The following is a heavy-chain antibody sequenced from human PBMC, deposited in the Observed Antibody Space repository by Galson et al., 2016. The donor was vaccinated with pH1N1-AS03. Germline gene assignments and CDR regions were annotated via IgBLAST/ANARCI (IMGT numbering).Heavy chain of an antibody. J-gene: IGHJ3*01. CDR3: SSWQYCVSTNCPPDAFDL. V-gene: IGHV3-15*01. CDR1: GFTFSNAW. Sequence: SLRLSCAASGFTFSNAWMTWVRQVPGKGLEWVGRIKSTIDGGTTDYAASIKGRFTNSRDDSKNTLYLQMNSLKLEDTAVYYCSSWQYCVSTNCPPDAFDLWGRGTMVTVSS. CDR2: IKSTIDGGTT. D-gene: IGHD2-2*01.